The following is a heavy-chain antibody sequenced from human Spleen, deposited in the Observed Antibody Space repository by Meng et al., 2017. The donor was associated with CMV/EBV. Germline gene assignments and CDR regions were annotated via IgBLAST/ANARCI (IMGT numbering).Heavy chain of an antibody. Sequence: SETLSLTCTVSGGSISSSSYYWGWIRQPPGKGLEWIGSIYYSGSTYYNPSLKSRVTISVDTSKNQFSLKLSSVTAADTAVYYCAGHLGDGYIDLDYWGQGTLVTVSS. CDR3: AGHLGDGYIDLDY. D-gene: IGHD5-24*01. V-gene: IGHV4-39*01. CDR1: GGSISSSSYY. CDR2: IYYSGST. J-gene: IGHJ4*02.